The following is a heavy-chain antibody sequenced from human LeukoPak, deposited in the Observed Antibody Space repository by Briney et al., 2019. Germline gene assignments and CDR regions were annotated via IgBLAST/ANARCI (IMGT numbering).Heavy chain of an antibody. V-gene: IGHV4-30-4*01. CDR1: GGSISSGDYY. CDR3: ARPYYYDSRIDP. CDR2: MYYSGST. D-gene: IGHD3-22*01. Sequence: SETLSLTCTVSGGSISSGDYYWSWIRQPPWKGLEWIAYMYYSGSTYYNPSLKSRVTMSADTSKNQLSLKLSSVTAADTAVYYCARPYYYDSRIDPWGQGILVTVSS. J-gene: IGHJ5*02.